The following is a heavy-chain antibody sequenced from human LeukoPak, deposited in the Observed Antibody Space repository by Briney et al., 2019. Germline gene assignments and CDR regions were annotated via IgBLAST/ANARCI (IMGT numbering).Heavy chain of an antibody. CDR3: AREEGGSYGDY. CDR2: MNPKSGNT. D-gene: IGHD1-26*01. J-gene: IGHJ4*02. V-gene: IGHV1-8*01. CDR1: GYTFTKND. Sequence: GASVKVSCKASGYTFTKNDINWVRQATGQGPEWMGWMNPKSGNTGYAQKFQGRVTMTRNTSITTAYMELSRLRSEDTAVYYCAREEGGSYGDYWGQGTLVTVSS.